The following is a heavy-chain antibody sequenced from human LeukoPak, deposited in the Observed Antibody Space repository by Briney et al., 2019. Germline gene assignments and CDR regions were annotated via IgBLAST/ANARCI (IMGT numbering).Heavy chain of an antibody. CDR2: IYSGGST. Sequence: PGRSLRLSCAASGFTVSTSYMSWVRQAPGKGLEWVSVIYSGGSTYSADSVKGRFTISRDNSKNTLYLQMSSLSTDDTAVYYCARDPVPWLRSVDYWCQGTLVTVSS. V-gene: IGHV3-53*05. CDR1: GFTVSTSY. CDR3: ARDPVPWLRSVDY. D-gene: IGHD6-19*01. J-gene: IGHJ4*02.